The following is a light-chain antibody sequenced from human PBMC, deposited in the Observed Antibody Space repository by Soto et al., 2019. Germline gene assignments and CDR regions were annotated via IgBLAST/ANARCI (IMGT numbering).Light chain of an antibody. CDR1: QTISSW. V-gene: IGKV1-5*01. CDR3: KQYKSFQWT. CDR2: DAS. J-gene: IGKJ1*01. Sequence: DIQMTQSPSTLSGSVGDRVTITCRASQTISSWLAWYQQKPGKAPKLLIYDASNLESGVPSRFSGFGSEKELTLTISSLQPDDFATYYFKQYKSFQWTFGRGTKVDIX.